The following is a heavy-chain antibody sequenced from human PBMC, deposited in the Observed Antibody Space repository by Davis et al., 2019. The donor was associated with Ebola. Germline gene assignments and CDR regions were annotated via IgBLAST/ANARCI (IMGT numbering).Heavy chain of an antibody. V-gene: IGHV3-66*01. D-gene: IGHD4-17*01. Sequence: GESLKISCAASGFTFSDYYMSWVRQAPGKGLEWVSVIYSGGSTYYADSVKGRFTISRDNSKNTLYLQMNSLRAEDTAVYYCARGTTVTSHDAFDIWGQGTMVTVSS. CDR1: GFTFSDYY. CDR2: IYSGGST. J-gene: IGHJ3*02. CDR3: ARGTTVTSHDAFDI.